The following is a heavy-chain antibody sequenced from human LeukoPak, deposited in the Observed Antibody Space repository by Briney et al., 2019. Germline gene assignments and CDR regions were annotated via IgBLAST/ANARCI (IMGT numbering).Heavy chain of an antibody. D-gene: IGHD2-2*01. V-gene: IGHV3-30-3*01. J-gene: IGHJ3*02. Sequence: PGGSLRLSCAASGFTFSSYAMHWVRQAPGKGLEWVAVISYDGSNKYYADSVKGRFTISRDNSKSTLYLQMNSLRAEDTAVYYCARDAKYQLLFVGAFDIWGQGTMVTVSS. CDR2: ISYDGSNK. CDR1: GFTFSSYA. CDR3: ARDAKYQLLFVGAFDI.